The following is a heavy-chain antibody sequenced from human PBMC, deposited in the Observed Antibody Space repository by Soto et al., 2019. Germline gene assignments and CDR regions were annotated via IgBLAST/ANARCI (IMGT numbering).Heavy chain of an antibody. CDR2: VTPYKADT. V-gene: IGHV1-18*04. CDR3: ATDGPSNSGNLYAFDI. J-gene: IGHJ3*02. D-gene: IGHD5-12*01. CDR1: GYTLTNYG. Sequence: ASVKVSCKASGYTLTNYGVTWVRQAPGQGLEWLGRVTPYKADTNSAQNLQGRVTMATDTYTNTAYLELRSLRSDDTAVYFCATDGPSNSGNLYAFDIWGQGTMVTVSS.